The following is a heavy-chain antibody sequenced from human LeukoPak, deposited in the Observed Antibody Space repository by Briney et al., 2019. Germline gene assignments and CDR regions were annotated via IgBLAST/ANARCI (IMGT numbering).Heavy chain of an antibody. D-gene: IGHD1-14*01. Sequence: GGSLRLSCAASGFPFSSYEMNWARQAPGKGLEWISYISSSGNTTHYADSAKGRFTISRDNAKNSLYLQMNSLRGEDTAVYYCAAKEGTRSDFDYWGQGTLVTVAA. J-gene: IGHJ4*02. CDR1: GFPFSSYE. CDR3: AAKEGTRSDFDY. V-gene: IGHV3-48*03. CDR2: ISSSGNTT.